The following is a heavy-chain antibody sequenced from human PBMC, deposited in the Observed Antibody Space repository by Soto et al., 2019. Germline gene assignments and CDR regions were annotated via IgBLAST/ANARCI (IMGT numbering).Heavy chain of an antibody. J-gene: IGHJ6*02. CDR1: GDSVSRNSAV. CDR2: TYYRSKWYN. Sequence: SQTLSLTCVISGDSVSRNSAVWNWIRQSPSRGLEWLGRTYYRSKWYNDYAVSVRSRIAINPDTSKNQFSLQLNSVTPEDTAVYYCARGAAADGMDVWGQGTTVTVSS. V-gene: IGHV6-1*01. CDR3: ARGAAADGMDV.